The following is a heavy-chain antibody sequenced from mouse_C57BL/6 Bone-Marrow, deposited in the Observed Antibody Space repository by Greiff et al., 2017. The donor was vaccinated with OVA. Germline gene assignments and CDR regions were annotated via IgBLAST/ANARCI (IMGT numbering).Heavy chain of an antibody. CDR2: IYPRSGNT. CDR1: GYTFTSYG. V-gene: IGHV1-81*01. Sequence: VQLVESGAELARPGASVKLSCKASGYTFTSYGISWVKQRTGQGLEWIGEIYPRSGNTYYNEKFKGKATLTADKSSSTAYMELRSLTSEDSAVYFCARDSEGYFDVWGTGTTVTVSS. D-gene: IGHD3-1*01. J-gene: IGHJ1*03. CDR3: ARDSEGYFDV.